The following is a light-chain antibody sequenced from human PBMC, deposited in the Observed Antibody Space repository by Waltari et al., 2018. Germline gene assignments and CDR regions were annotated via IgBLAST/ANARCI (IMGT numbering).Light chain of an antibody. Sequence: QSLLTQPPSASGTPGQTVTISCSGSWSNIGTNVVSWYQQLPGTAPKLLIHSNNQRPSGVPDRCSGSKSGTSASLAISGLQSADEADYYCSAWDDSLNGHVIFGGGTKLTVL. V-gene: IGLV1-44*01. CDR2: SNN. J-gene: IGLJ2*01. CDR1: WSNIGTNV. CDR3: SAWDDSLNGHVI.